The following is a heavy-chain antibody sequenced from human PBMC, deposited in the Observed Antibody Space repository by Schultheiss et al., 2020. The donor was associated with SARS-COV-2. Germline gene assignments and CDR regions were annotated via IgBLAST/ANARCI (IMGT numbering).Heavy chain of an antibody. J-gene: IGHJ4*02. V-gene: IGHV1-2*04. CDR2: INPNSGGT. Sequence: GESLKISCKASGYTFTSYAMHWVRQAPGQGLEWMGWINPNSGGTNYAQKFQGWVTMTRDTSISTAYMELSRLRSDDTAVYYCAKARKSLVVYAPFDYWGQGTLVTVSS. CDR1: GYTFTSYA. D-gene: IGHD2-8*02. CDR3: AKARKSLVVYAPFDY.